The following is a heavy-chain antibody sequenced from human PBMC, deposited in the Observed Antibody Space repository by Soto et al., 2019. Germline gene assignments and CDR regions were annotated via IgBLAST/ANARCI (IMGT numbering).Heavy chain of an antibody. D-gene: IGHD6-6*01. CDR1: GFTFSSYA. CDR3: AKARAARDYYYYGMDV. CDR2: ISGSGGST. J-gene: IGHJ6*02. V-gene: IGHV3-23*01. Sequence: GGSLRLSCAASGFTFSSYAMSWVRQAPGKGLEWVSAISGSGGSTYYADSVKGRFTISRDNAKNSLFLQMNSLRAEDTAVYYCAKARAARDYYYYGMDVWGQGTTVTVSS.